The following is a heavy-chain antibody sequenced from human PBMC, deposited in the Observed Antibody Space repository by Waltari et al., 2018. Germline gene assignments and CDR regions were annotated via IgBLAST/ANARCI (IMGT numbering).Heavy chain of an antibody. CDR1: GGSISSSSYY. D-gene: IGHD3-16*01. Sequence: QLQLQESGPGLVKPSETLSLTCTVSGGSISSSSYYWGWIRQPPGKGLGWIGSIYYSGATSYNPSLKGRVTISVDTSKNQFSLKLSSVTAADTAVYYCARRGGRGYFDLWGRGTLVTVSS. J-gene: IGHJ2*01. CDR3: ARRGGRGYFDL. CDR2: IYYSGAT. V-gene: IGHV4-39*01.